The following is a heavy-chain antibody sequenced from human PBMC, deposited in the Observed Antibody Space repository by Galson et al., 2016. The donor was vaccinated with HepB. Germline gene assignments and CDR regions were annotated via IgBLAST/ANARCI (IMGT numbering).Heavy chain of an antibody. D-gene: IGHD2-15*01. CDR2: ISSSSAYM. CDR1: GLTFSRYS. J-gene: IGHJ6*02. Sequence: SLRLSCAASGLTFSRYSMNWVRQAPGKGLEWVSSISSSSAYMYYADSVKGRFTISRDNAKNSLYLQMNSLRAEDTAVYYCARDCSGGRCYGYYYFVMDVWGQGTTVT. V-gene: IGHV3-21*06. CDR3: ARDCSGGRCYGYYYFVMDV.